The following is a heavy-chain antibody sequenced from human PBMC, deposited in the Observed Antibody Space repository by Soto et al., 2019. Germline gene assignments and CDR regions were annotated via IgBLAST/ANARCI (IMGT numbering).Heavy chain of an antibody. Sequence: SETLSLTCTVSGVSLSSYYWSWIRRPPGKGLEWIGSAFYSGSSGNTDYNPSLKSRFTISVDTSKNQVSLILNSVTTADTAVYYCARRLGARRGESWFDPWGQGTLVTVSS. V-gene: IGHV4-59*01. D-gene: IGHD1-26*01. CDR1: GVSLSSYY. CDR2: AFYSGSSGNT. CDR3: ARRLGARRGESWFDP. J-gene: IGHJ5*02.